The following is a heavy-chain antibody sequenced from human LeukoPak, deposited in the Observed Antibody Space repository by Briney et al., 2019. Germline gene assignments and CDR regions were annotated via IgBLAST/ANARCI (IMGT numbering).Heavy chain of an antibody. CDR2: ITSAGNFI. CDR1: GFTFSTYT. Sequence: PGGSLRLSCAASGFTFSTYTMIWVRQAPGKGLEWVSSITSAGNFIYYADSLRGRFNVSRDNAKNSLYLQMNRLRAEDTAMYYCARDLWDHWGQGTLVTVSS. V-gene: IGHV3-21*01. J-gene: IGHJ4*02. CDR3: ARDLWDH.